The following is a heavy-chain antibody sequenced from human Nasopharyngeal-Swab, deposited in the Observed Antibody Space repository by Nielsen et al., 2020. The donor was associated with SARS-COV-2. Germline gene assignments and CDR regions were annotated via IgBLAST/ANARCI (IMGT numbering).Heavy chain of an antibody. D-gene: IGHD6-13*01. Sequence: SLKISCAASGFTFDDYAMHWVRQAPGKGLEWVSGINWNSNHIGYADSMKGRFTISRDNAKNSLYLQMNSLRAEDTALYYCAKGDLVRESVAYYYGMDVWGQGTTVTVSS. CDR1: GFTFDDYA. CDR3: AKGDLVRESVAYYYGMDV. CDR2: INWNSNHI. V-gene: IGHV3-9*01. J-gene: IGHJ6*02.